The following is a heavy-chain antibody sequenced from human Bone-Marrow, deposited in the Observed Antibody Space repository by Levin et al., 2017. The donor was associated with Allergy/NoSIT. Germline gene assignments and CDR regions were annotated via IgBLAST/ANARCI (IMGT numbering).Heavy chain of an antibody. V-gene: IGHV1-2*06. Sequence: ASVKVSCKASGYTFTGYYMHWVRQAPGQGLEWMGRINPNSGGTNYAQKFQGRVTMTRVTSISTAYMELSRLRSDDTAVYYCARLHLGELSLGGNWGQGTLVTVSS. CDR1: GYTFTGYY. D-gene: IGHD3-16*02. J-gene: IGHJ4*02. CDR3: ARLHLGELSLGGN. CDR2: INPNSGGT.